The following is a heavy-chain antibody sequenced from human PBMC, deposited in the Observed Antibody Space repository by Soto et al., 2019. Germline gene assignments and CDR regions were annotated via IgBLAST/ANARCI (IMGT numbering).Heavy chain of an antibody. CDR2: ISWNSGSI. Sequence: GGSLRLSCAASGFTFDDYAMHWVRQAPGKGLEWVSGISWNSGSIGYADSVKGRFTISRDNAKNSLYLQMNSLRAEDTALYYCAKDASNSGLGYNWFDPWGQGTLVTVSS. D-gene: IGHD5-12*01. J-gene: IGHJ5*02. V-gene: IGHV3-9*01. CDR1: GFTFDDYA. CDR3: AKDASNSGLGYNWFDP.